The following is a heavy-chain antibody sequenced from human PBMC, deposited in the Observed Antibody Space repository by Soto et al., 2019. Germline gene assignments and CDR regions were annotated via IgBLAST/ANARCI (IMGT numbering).Heavy chain of an antibody. CDR3: VTSLRYSYAFDY. J-gene: IGHJ4*02. V-gene: IGHV4-4*02. Sequence: SETLSLTCAVSGGSVSTNTWWNWVRQSPGKGLEWIGEIYHSGSTRYNPSLESRVTISVDTSKNQFSLKLTSVTAADTALYYCVTSLRYSYAFDYWGRGILVTVSS. CDR1: GGSVSTNTW. CDR2: IYHSGST. D-gene: IGHD5-18*01.